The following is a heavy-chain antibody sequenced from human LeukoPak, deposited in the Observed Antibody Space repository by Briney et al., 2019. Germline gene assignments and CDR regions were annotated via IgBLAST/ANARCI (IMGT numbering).Heavy chain of an antibody. CDR2: IKSKTDGGTT. V-gene: IGHV3-15*01. CDR3: TTDVVWIQLWLDFDY. D-gene: IGHD5-18*01. Sequence: PGGSLRLSCAASGFTFSNAWMSWVRQAPGKGLEWVGRIKSKTDGGTTDYAAPVKGRFTISRDDSKNTLYLQMNSLKTEDTAVYYCTTDVVWIQLWLDFDYWGQGTLVTVSS. CDR1: GFTFSNAW. J-gene: IGHJ4*02.